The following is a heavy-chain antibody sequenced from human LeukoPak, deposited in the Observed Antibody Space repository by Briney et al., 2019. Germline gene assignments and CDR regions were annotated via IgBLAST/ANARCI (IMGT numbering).Heavy chain of an antibody. J-gene: IGHJ4*02. CDR1: GFTFSSYE. CDR2: ISGSGRTM. Sequence: GGSLRLSCAASGFTFSSYEMNWVRQAPGKGLEWVSYISGSGRTMSYADSVKGRFTISRDNAKNSLYLQMNSLRVEDTAVYHCARGGIYGYDVFDYWGQGTLVTVSS. V-gene: IGHV3-48*03. D-gene: IGHD5-12*01. CDR3: ARGGIYGYDVFDY.